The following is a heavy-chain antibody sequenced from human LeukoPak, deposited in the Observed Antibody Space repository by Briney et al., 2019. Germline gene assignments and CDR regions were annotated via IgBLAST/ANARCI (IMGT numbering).Heavy chain of an antibody. J-gene: IGHJ4*02. CDR2: INPNSGGT. CDR3: ARGYCSSTSCYSCDY. V-gene: IGHV1-2*06. Sequence: ASVKVSCKASGYTLSGYYMHWVRQAPGQGLEWMGRINPNSGGTNYAQKVQGRVTMTRETSISTAYMELRRLSSDDTAVYYCARGYCSSTSCYSCDYWGQGTLVTVSS. D-gene: IGHD2-2*01. CDR1: GYTLSGYY.